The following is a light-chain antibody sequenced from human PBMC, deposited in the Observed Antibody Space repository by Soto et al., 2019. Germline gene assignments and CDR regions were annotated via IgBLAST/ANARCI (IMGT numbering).Light chain of an antibody. CDR2: DVS. CDR3: SSYISSSTVV. V-gene: IGLV2-14*01. Sequence: QSALTQPASVSGSPGQSITISCTGTSSDVGGYNYVSWYQQHPGKAPKLMIYDVSNWPSGVSNRFSGSKSGNTASLTISGLQSEDEADYYCSSYISSSTVVFGGGTKVTVL. J-gene: IGLJ2*01. CDR1: SSDVGGYNY.